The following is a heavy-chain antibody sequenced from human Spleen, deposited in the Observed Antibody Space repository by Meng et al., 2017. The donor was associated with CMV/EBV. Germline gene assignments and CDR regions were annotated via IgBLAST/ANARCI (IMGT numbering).Heavy chain of an antibody. CDR3: ARDRLRFNYYYYDMDV. D-gene: IGHD3-3*01. V-gene: IGHV3-30-3*01. J-gene: IGHJ6*02. CDR1: GFTFSSYA. CDR2: ISYDGNKE. Sequence: GGSLRLSCAASGFTFSSYAMHWVRQAPGKGLDWVALISYDGNKEYYADSVKGRFTISRDNSKNTLYLQMNSLRAEDTAVYYCARDRLRFNYYYYDMDVWGQGTTVTVSS.